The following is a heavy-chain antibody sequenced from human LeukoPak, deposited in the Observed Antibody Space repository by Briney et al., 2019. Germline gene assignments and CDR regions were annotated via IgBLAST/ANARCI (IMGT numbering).Heavy chain of an antibody. CDR1: GGSFSGYY. CDR2: INHSGST. Sequence: SETLSLTCAVYGGSFSGYYWSWIRQPPGKGLEWIGEINHSGSTNYNPSLKSRVTISVDTSKNQFSLKLSSVTAADTAAYYCARDHRRIAAAKVLNYYYYGMDVWGQGTTVTVSS. CDR3: ARDHRRIAAAKVLNYYYYGMDV. V-gene: IGHV4-34*01. D-gene: IGHD6-13*01. J-gene: IGHJ6*02.